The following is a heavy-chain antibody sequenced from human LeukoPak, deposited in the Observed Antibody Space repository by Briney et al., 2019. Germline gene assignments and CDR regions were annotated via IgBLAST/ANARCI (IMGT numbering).Heavy chain of an antibody. CDR2: IIHSGST. CDR3: ARGPLWRIAARPLDY. J-gene: IGHJ4*02. Sequence: EPGGSLRLSCAASGFTFSSYSMNWIRQPPGKGLEWIGEIIHSGSTNYNPSLKSRVTMSLDTSKNQFSLKLTSVTAADTAVYYCARGPLWRIAARPLDYWGQGTLVTVSS. V-gene: IGHV4-34*01. CDR1: GFTFSSYS. D-gene: IGHD6-6*01.